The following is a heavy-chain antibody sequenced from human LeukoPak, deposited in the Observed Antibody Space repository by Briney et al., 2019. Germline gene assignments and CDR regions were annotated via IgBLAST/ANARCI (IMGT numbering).Heavy chain of an antibody. V-gene: IGHV3-30*04. Sequence: PGRSLRLSCAASGFTFSSYAMHWVRQAPGKGQEWVAVISYDGSNKYYADSVKGRFTISRDNSKNTLYLQMNSLRAEDTAVYYCARGNYYDSFPGWFDPWGQGTLVTVSS. CDR3: ARGNYYDSFPGWFDP. J-gene: IGHJ5*02. CDR1: GFTFSSYA. CDR2: ISYDGSNK. D-gene: IGHD3-22*01.